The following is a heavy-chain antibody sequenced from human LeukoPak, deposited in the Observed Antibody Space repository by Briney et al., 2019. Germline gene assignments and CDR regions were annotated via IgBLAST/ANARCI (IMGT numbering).Heavy chain of an antibody. D-gene: IGHD2-2*01. CDR3: ASYSSTSPNLNWYFDL. Sequence: PSETLSLTCTVSGGSISSGGYYWSWIRQHPGKGLEWIGSIYYSGSTCYNPSLKSRVTISVDTSKNQFSLKLSSVTAADTAVYYCASYSSTSPNLNWYFDLWGRGTLVTVSS. J-gene: IGHJ2*01. CDR2: IYYSGST. CDR1: GGSISSGGYY. V-gene: IGHV4-39*01.